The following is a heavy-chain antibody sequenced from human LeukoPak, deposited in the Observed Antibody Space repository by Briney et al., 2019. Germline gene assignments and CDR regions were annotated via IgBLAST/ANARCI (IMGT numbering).Heavy chain of an antibody. CDR2: IASNGGTK. J-gene: IGHJ4*02. V-gene: IGHV3-64*02. CDR3: AREYCTTNSCYIWGLGY. Sequence: GGSLRLSCAASGSSFSTYTMRWVRQAPGKGLEYVSGIASNGGTKYYADSVKGRFTISRDNFKNTVYLQMDSLRTEDMAVYYCAREYCTTNSCYIWGLGYWGQGTLVTVSS. CDR1: GSSFSTYT. D-gene: IGHD2-2*02.